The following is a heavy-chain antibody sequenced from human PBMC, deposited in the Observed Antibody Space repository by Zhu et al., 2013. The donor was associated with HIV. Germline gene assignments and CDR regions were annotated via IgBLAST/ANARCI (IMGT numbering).Heavy chain of an antibody. CDR3: VGVYGRNIAIDAFDT. Sequence: QVQPVQSGAEVKKPGASVKLSCKASRYTFMSYHIHWVRQAPGQGLEWMAIIDPNGGGTTYARKFQGRVTVTSDTSTSTLYMELSSLRSDDTAVYYCVGVYGRNIAIDAFDTWGQGTMVTVSS. J-gene: IGHJ3*02. D-gene: IGHD2-8*02. CDR2: IDPNGGGT. CDR1: RYTFMSYH. V-gene: IGHV1-46*01.